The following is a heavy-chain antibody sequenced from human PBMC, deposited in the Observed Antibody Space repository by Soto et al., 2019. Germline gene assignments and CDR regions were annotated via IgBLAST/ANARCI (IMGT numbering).Heavy chain of an antibody. Sequence: PGGSVRLSCAASGFTFSSYGMNWVRQPPGKGLEWVSSISDTGGNTFYTDSVKGRFTISRDNSKNTLYLQMNNLIADDTAVYYCAKRVAYSSSSAYLDYWGPGNLVTVSS. CDR2: ISDTGGNT. J-gene: IGHJ4*02. CDR3: AKRVAYSSSSAYLDY. CDR1: GFTFSSYG. D-gene: IGHD6-6*01. V-gene: IGHV3-23*01.